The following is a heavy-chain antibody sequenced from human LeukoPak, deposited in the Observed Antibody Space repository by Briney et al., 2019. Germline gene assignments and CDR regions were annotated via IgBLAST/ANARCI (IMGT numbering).Heavy chain of an antibody. CDR2: IYYSGST. J-gene: IGHJ4*02. D-gene: IGHD3-3*01. CDR3: ARVGYYDFWSGYSDY. Sequence: SETLSLTCTVSGGSISSYYWSWIRQPPGKGLEWIGYIYYSGSTNYNPSLKSRVTISVDTSKNQFSLKLSSVTAADTAVYYCARVGYYDFWSGYSDYWGQGTLVTVSS. V-gene: IGHV4-59*08. CDR1: GGSISSYY.